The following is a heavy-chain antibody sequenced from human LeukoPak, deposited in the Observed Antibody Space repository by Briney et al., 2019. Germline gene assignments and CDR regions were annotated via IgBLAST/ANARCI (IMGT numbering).Heavy chain of an antibody. CDR2: IYYSGST. D-gene: IGHD2-15*01. CDR3: ARIHRYCSGGACYVLDN. J-gene: IGHJ4*02. Sequence: TSETLSLTCTVSGGSISSYYWSWIRQPPGKGLEWIGYIYYSGSTNYNPSLKSRITISVDTSRNQFSLQLSSVTAADTAVYYCARIHRYCSGGACYVLDNWGQGTLVAVSS. V-gene: IGHV4-59*01. CDR1: GGSISSYY.